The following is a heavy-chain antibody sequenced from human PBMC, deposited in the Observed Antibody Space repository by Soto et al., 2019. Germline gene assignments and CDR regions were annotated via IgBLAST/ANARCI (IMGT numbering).Heavy chain of an antibody. Sequence: QVRLVESGGGLVKPGGSLRLSCAAYGFTFSDYYMSWIRQAPGQGLEWVSYISSSDGPIYYSDSVKGRFTIYRDHAQDSLYLQMKGLRAEDTAVYYCARCIAVAGKGIDFWGQGTLVHVSS. J-gene: IGHJ4*02. CDR3: ARCIAVAGKGIDF. CDR2: ISSSDGPI. D-gene: IGHD6-19*01. V-gene: IGHV3-11*01. CDR1: GFTFSDYY.